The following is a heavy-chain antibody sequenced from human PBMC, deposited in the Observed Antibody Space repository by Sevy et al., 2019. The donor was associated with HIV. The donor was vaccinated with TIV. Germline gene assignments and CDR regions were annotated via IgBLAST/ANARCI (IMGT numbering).Heavy chain of an antibody. CDR1: GFTFSRYW. CDR2: IKQDGSEK. CDR3: ARLRDDSSGYHLDY. Sequence: GGSLRLSCAASGFTFSRYWMTWDRQTPGKGLEWVANIKQDGSEKYYVDSVKGRLTISRDNAKNSLYLQMNSLRAEDTAVYYCARLRDDSSGYHLDYWGQGTLVTVSS. D-gene: IGHD3-22*01. V-gene: IGHV3-7*01. J-gene: IGHJ4*02.